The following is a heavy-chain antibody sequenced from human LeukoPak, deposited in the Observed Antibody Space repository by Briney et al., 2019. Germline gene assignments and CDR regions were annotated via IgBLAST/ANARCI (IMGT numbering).Heavy chain of an antibody. CDR1: GYTFTSYD. CDR3: ARGAGPPTFLDY. CDR2: MNPNSGNT. J-gene: IGHJ4*02. D-gene: IGHD3-16*01. Sequence: ASVKVSCKASGYTFTSYDINWVRQATGQGLEWMGWMNPNSGNTGYAQKFQGRVTITRNTSISTAYMELSSLRSEDTAVYYCARGAGPPTFLDYWGQGTLVTVSS. V-gene: IGHV1-8*03.